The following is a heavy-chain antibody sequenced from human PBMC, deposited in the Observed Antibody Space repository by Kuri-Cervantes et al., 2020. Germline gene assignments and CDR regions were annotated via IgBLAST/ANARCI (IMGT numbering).Heavy chain of an antibody. D-gene: IGHD7-27*01. CDR2: IKHSGST. CDR3: ARGKALGDI. J-gene: IGHJ3*02. V-gene: IGHV4-34*01. CDR1: GGSFSGYY. Sequence: GSLRLSCAVYGGSFSGYYWSWIRQPPGKGLEWIGEIKHSGSTNYNPSLKSRVTISVDTSKNQFSLKLSSVTAADTAVYYCARGKALGDIWGQGTMVTVSS.